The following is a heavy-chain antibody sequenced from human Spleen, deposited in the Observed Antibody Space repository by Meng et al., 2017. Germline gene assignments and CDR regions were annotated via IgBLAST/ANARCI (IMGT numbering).Heavy chain of an antibody. CDR3: SRGPTTLAHDFDY. J-gene: IGHJ4*02. CDR1: RGSLRDYY. V-gene: IGHV4-34*05. D-gene: IGHD4-11*01. Sequence: VHLPRSAAGLLQPSETPFLSCVLPRGSLRDYYWCLLRQPHPKGLEWIGEINHSERTNYNPSLQRRATISVDPSKNHLSLTLRSVTAADEAVYYCSRGPTTLAHDFDYWGQGTLVTVSS. CDR2: INHSERT.